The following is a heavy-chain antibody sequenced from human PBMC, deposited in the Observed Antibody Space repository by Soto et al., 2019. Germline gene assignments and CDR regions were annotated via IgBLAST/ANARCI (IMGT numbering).Heavy chain of an antibody. D-gene: IGHD2-2*01. CDR2: IYYSGST. Sequence: QLQLQESGPGLVKPSETLSLTCTVSGGSISSSSYYWGWIRQPPGKGLEWIGSIYYSGSTYYNPSLKSRVTISVDTSKNQFSLKLSSVTAADTAVYYCARPLGYCISTSCRYNWFDPWGQGTLVTVSS. J-gene: IGHJ5*02. CDR1: GGSISSSSYY. CDR3: ARPLGYCISTSCRYNWFDP. V-gene: IGHV4-39*01.